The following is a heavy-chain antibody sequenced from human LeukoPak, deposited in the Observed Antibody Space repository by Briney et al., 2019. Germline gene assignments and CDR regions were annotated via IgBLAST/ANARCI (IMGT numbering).Heavy chain of an antibody. D-gene: IGHD3-3*01. Sequence: ASVKVSCKASGYTFTSYYMHWVRQAPGQGLEWMGVINPSGGSTSYTQKFQGRVTMTRDTSTSTVYMELSSLRSEDTAVYYCAREGFPPKISDFWSGLGPYYYYGMDVWGQGTTVTVSS. CDR3: AREGFPPKISDFWSGLGPYYYYGMDV. J-gene: IGHJ6*02. V-gene: IGHV1-46*01. CDR1: GYTFTSYY. CDR2: INPSGGST.